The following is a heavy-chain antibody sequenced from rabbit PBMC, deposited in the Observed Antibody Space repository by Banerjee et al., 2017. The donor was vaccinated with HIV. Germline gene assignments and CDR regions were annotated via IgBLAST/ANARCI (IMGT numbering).Heavy chain of an antibody. CDR1: GFSFSNKYV. CDR3: ARCPYAVYTYGYANLNL. V-gene: IGHV1S45*01. CDR2: INTSSGNT. J-gene: IGHJ4*01. Sequence: QEQLEESGGDLVKPEGSLTLTCTASGFSFSNKYVMCWVRQAPGKGLEWIGCINTSSGNTVYASWAKGRFTISKTSSTTVTLQMTSLTVADTATYFCARCPYAVYTYGYANLNLWGPGTLVTVS. D-gene: IGHD6-1*01.